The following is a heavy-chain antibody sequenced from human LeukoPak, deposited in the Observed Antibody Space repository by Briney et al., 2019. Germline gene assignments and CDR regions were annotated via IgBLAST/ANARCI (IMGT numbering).Heavy chain of an antibody. J-gene: IGHJ4*02. Sequence: SVKVSCKASGYTFTYRYLHWVRQAPGQALEWMGWITPFNGNTNYAQKFQDRVTITRDRSMSTAYMELSRLRSDDTAVYYCARDYDILTGYEDFDYWGQGTLVTVSS. CDR3: ARDYDILTGYEDFDY. CDR1: GYTFTYRY. D-gene: IGHD3-9*01. V-gene: IGHV1-45*02. CDR2: ITPFNGNT.